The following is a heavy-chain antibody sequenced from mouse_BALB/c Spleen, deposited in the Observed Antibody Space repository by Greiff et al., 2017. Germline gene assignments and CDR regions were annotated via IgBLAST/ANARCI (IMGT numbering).Heavy chain of an antibody. CDR3: ARQYYGSSNWYFDV. D-gene: IGHD1-1*01. J-gene: IGHJ1*01. CDR1: GFTFSSYG. V-gene: IGHV5-6*01. Sequence: DVHLVESGGDLVKPGGSLKLSCAASGFTFSSYGMSWVRQTPDKRLEWVATISSGGSYTYYPDSVKGRFTISRDNAKNTLYLQMSSLKSEDTAMYYCARQYYGSSNWYFDVWGAGTTVTVSS. CDR2: ISSGGSYT.